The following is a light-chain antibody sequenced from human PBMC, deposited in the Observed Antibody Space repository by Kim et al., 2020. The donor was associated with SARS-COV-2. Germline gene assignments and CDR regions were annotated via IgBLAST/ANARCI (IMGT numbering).Light chain of an antibody. CDR3: AAWDDSLNGVV. CDR2: DND. Sequence: GQRVTISCSRSSSNLGRHSVNWYQQLPGTAPKLLIYDNDQRPSGVPDRFSGSKSGTSPSLAISGLQSEDEADYYCAAWDDSLNGVVFGGGTQLTVL. CDR1: SSNLGRHS. J-gene: IGLJ3*02. V-gene: IGLV1-44*01.